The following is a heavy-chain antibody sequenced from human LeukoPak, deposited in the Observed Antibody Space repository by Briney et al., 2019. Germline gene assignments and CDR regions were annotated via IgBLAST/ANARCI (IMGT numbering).Heavy chain of an antibody. Sequence: GRSLRLSCAASGFTFDDYAMHWVRHAPGKGLEWVSGISWNSGSIGYADSVKGRFTISRDNAKNSLYLQVNSLRAEDTAIYYCAKDKYYYDSSAPHGCDYWGQGTLVTVSS. D-gene: IGHD3-22*01. CDR2: ISWNSGSI. J-gene: IGHJ4*02. V-gene: IGHV3-9*01. CDR1: GFTFDDYA. CDR3: AKDKYYYDSSAPHGCDY.